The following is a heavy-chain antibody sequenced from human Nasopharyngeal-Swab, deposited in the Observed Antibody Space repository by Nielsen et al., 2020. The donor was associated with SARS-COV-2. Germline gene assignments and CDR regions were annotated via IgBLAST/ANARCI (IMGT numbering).Heavy chain of an antibody. Sequence: GGSLRLSCAASGFTFSGSAMHWVRQASGKGLEWVGRIRSKANSYATAYAASVKGRFTISRDDSKNTAYLQMNSLKTEDTAVYYCTSERVVAATAGTWGQGTLVTVFS. V-gene: IGHV3-73*01. D-gene: IGHD2-15*01. CDR2: IRSKANSYAT. J-gene: IGHJ5*02. CDR1: GFTFSGSA. CDR3: TSERVVAATAGT.